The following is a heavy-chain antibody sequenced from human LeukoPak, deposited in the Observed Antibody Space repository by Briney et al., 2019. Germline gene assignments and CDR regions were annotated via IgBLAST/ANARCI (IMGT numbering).Heavy chain of an antibody. CDR2: IYTSGST. V-gene: IGHV4-61*02. CDR3: ARDPYYGSGSQFDY. CDR1: GGSISSGSYY. Sequence: SQTLSLTCTVSGGSISSGSYYWSWIRQPAGKGLEWIGRIYTSGSTNYNPSLKSRVTISVDTSKNQFSLKLSSVTAADTAVYYCARDPYYGSGSQFDYWGQGTLVTVSS. J-gene: IGHJ4*02. D-gene: IGHD3-10*01.